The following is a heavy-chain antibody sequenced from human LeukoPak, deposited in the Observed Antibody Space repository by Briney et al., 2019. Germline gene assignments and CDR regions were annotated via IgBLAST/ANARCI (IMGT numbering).Heavy chain of an antibody. CDR3: ARVTATGTIAFDI. J-gene: IGHJ3*02. CDR1: GGSISLYY. D-gene: IGHD1-1*01. Sequence: SETLSLTCTVSGGSISLYYWHWIRQPPGKGLEWIGYIYYSGSTNYNPSLKSRVTISVDTSKNQFSLKLSSVTAADTAVYYCARVTATGTIAFDIWGQGTMVTVSS. CDR2: IYYSGST. V-gene: IGHV4-59*01.